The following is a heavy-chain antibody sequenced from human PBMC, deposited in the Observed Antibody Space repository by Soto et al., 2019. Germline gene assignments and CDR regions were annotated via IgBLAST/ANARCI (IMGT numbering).Heavy chain of an antibody. Sequence: ASVKVSCKASGYTFTGYYMHWVRQAPGQGPEWMGWINPNSGGTNYAQKFQGRVTMTRDTSISTAYMELSRLRSDDTAVYYCASIYSGYDYYYYYGMDVWGQGTTVTVSS. CDR3: ASIYSGYDYYYYYGMDV. J-gene: IGHJ6*02. CDR1: GYTFTGYY. CDR2: INPNSGGT. V-gene: IGHV1-2*02. D-gene: IGHD5-12*01.